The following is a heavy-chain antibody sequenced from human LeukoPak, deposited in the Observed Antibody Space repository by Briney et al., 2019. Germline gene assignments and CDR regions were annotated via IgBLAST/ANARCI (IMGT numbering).Heavy chain of an antibody. CDR2: IRSKAYGGTT. Sequence: GGSLRLSCAASGFTFSNYAMSWVRQAPGKGLEWVGFIRSKAYGGTTQYAASVKGRFTISRDDSKSIAYLQMSSLKTEDTAVYYCTRVRSGNDFDYWGQGTLVTVSS. CDR1: GFTFSNYA. J-gene: IGHJ4*02. D-gene: IGHD3-10*01. V-gene: IGHV3-49*04. CDR3: TRVRSGNDFDY.